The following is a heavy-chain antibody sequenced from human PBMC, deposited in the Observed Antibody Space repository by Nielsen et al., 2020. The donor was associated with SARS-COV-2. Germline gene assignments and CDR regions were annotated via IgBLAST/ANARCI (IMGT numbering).Heavy chain of an antibody. Sequence: ASVKVSCKTFGYTFTNYYIHWVRRAPGQGLEWVGMITPIGGTTAYARRFQGRVTMTRDTSTSTVYMELSSLRSEDTAVYYCARDLDSSSWPTYYFDYWGQGTLVTVSS. CDR2: ITPIGGTT. J-gene: IGHJ4*02. CDR3: ARDLDSSSWPTYYFDY. CDR1: GYTFTNYY. D-gene: IGHD6-13*01. V-gene: IGHV1-46*01.